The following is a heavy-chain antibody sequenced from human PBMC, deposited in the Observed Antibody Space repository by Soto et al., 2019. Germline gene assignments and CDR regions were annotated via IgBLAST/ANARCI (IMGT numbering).Heavy chain of an antibody. J-gene: IGHJ4*02. D-gene: IGHD1-1*01. CDR2: ISGSGGGT. CDR1: GFTFSSYA. Sequence: EEQLLESGGDLVQPGGSLRLSCAASGFTFSSYAMSWVRQAPGKGLEWVSSISGSGGGTYYADSVKGRFTFSRDNSKNTLYLQMNSLRAEDTAVYYCAKFGMATTKRSPPYYIDYWGQGALVTVSS. V-gene: IGHV3-23*01. CDR3: AKFGMATTKRSPPYYIDY.